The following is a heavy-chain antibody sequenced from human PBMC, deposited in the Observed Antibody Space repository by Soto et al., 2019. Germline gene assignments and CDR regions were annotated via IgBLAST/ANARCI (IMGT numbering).Heavy chain of an antibody. CDR3: ARMGPNPIIPQRGSSSRGYYYYGMDV. V-gene: IGHV3-23*01. CDR1: GFTFSSYA. D-gene: IGHD6-6*01. Sequence: GGSLRLSCAASGFTFSSYAMTWVRQAPGKGLEWVSAISGSGGSTYYADSVKGRFTISRDNSKNTLYLQMNSLRAEDTAVYYCARMGPNPIIPQRGSSSRGYYYYGMDVWGQGTTVTVSS. J-gene: IGHJ6*02. CDR2: ISGSGGST.